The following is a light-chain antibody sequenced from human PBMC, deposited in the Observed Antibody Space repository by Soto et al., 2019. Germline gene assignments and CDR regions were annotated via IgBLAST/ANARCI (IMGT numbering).Light chain of an antibody. CDR3: QQSYRTPLT. V-gene: IGKV1-39*01. J-gene: IGKJ4*01. CDR2: AAS. Sequence: DIQMTQSPSSLSASVGDTVTITCRASQSISIYLDWYQQKPGKAPSLLIYAASSLQPGVPSRFSGSGSGTDFTLTTSSLQREDIATYYCQQSYRTPLTFGGGTRVQIK. CDR1: QSISIY.